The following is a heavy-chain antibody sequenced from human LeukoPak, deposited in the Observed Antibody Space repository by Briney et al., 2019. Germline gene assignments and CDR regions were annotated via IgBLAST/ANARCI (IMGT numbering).Heavy chain of an antibody. CDR3: VKNTGVGKKLN. J-gene: IGHJ4*02. Sequence: ASVKVSCKVSGYTLTELSMHWVRQAPGKGLEWMGIINPSSGTTTYAQKFQGRITMTRDTSTSTVYMELSSLRSEDTAVYYCVKNTGVGKKLNWGQGTLVTVSS. D-gene: IGHD1-14*01. CDR2: INPSSGTT. CDR1: GYTLTELS. V-gene: IGHV1-46*01.